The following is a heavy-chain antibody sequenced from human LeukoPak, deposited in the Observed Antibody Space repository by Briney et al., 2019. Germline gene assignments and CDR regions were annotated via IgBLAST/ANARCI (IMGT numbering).Heavy chain of an antibody. Sequence: GASVKVSCKASGYTFTGYYMHWVRQAPGQGLEWMGWINPNSGGTNYAQKFQGRVTMIRDTSISTAYMELSRLRSDDTAVYYCARDNVEMATIWQSAFDIWGQGTMVTVSS. J-gene: IGHJ3*02. CDR2: INPNSGGT. D-gene: IGHD5-24*01. CDR3: ARDNVEMATIWQSAFDI. V-gene: IGHV1-2*02. CDR1: GYTFTGYY.